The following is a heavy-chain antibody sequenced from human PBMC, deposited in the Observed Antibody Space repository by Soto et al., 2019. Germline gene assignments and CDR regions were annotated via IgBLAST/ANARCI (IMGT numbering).Heavy chain of an antibody. Sequence: ASVKVSCKASGYTFTGYYMHWVRQAPGQGLEWMGWINPNSDGTNYAQKFQGWVTMTRDTSISTAYMELSRLRSDDTAVYYCARGRYYDLWGGDFPYYYYGMDVWGQGTTVTVSS. CDR2: INPNSDGT. CDR3: ARGRYYDLWGGDFPYYYYGMDV. D-gene: IGHD3-3*01. V-gene: IGHV1-2*04. CDR1: GYTFTGYY. J-gene: IGHJ6*02.